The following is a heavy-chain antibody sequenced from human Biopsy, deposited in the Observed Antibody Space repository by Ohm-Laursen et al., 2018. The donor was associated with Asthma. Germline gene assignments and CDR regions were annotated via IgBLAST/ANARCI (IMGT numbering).Heavy chain of an antibody. Sequence: SLRLSCSAYGFTLTTYAIHWVRQAPGKGLEWVAVISYDGSTKYSANSVKGRFIVSRDISKNILSLQMNSLRPEDTAVYYCARDVVWFREVGGMDVWGQGTTVTVSS. CDR3: ARDVVWFREVGGMDV. D-gene: IGHD3-10*01. J-gene: IGHJ6*02. CDR2: ISYDGSTK. CDR1: GFTLTTYA. V-gene: IGHV3-30*03.